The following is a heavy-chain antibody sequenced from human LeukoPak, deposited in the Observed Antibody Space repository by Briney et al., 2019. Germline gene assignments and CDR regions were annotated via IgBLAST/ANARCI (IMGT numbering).Heavy chain of an antibody. CDR1: GFTFGDYL. CDR3: ARARLLRQFDS. Sequence: PGGSLRLSCTTSGFTFGDYLLSWSRQAPGKGLEWVGFTRSAAYGGTTEYAASVKGRFIISRDNSNNIAYLQMETLKTEDTAVYFRARARLLRQFDSWGQGTLVTVSS. V-gene: IGHV3-49*03. D-gene: IGHD6-25*01. J-gene: IGHJ5*01. CDR2: TRSAAYGGTT.